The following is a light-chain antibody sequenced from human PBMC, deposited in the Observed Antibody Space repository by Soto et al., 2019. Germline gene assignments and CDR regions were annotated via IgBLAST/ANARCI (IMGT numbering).Light chain of an antibody. Sequence: DVVMTQSPLSLPVTLGQPASISCRSSQSLVYSDGNTYLHWFQQRPGQSPRRLITKVSNRDSEVRGRCSRSGGCNDVTLKISRVEAEDVGVYYCMLGTHWPAMTFGQGTKVEMK. V-gene: IGKV2-30*01. CDR2: KVS. J-gene: IGKJ1*01. CDR1: QSLVYSDGNTY. CDR3: MLGTHWPAMT.